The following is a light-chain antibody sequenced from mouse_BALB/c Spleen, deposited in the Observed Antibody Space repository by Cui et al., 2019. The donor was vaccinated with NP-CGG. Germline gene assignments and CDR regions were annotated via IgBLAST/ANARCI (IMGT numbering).Light chain of an antibody. J-gene: IGLJ1*01. CDR3: ALWYSNHWV. V-gene: IGLV1*01. CDR1: TGAVTTSNY. CDR2: GTN. Sequence: AVVTPESARTTSPGETVTLTCRSSTGAVTTSNYANWVQEKPDHLFTGLIGGTNNRAPGVPARFSGSLIGDKAALTITGAQTEDEAIYFCALWYSNHWVFGGGTKLTVL.